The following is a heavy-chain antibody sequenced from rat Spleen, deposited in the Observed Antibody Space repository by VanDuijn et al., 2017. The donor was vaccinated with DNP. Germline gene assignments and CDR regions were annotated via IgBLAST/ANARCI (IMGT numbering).Heavy chain of an antibody. D-gene: IGHD1-4*01. CDR2: INEDSSII. V-gene: IGHV4-2*01. Sequence: EVKLVEAGGGLVHPGRSLKLSCAVSGLNFNDYWMGWVRQAPGKGLEWIGEINEDSSIINYTPSLKDKFTISRDNAQNTLYLQMNKLGSEDTAIYYCATRGDGYDNWFAYWGQGTLVTVSS. CDR1: GLNFNDYW. CDR3: ATRGDGYDNWFAY. J-gene: IGHJ3*01.